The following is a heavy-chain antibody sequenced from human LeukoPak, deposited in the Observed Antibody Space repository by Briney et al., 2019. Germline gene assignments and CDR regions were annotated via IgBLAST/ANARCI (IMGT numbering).Heavy chain of an antibody. CDR1: GYTFTSYA. D-gene: IGHD2-21*02. CDR2: INTNTGNP. Sequence: ASVKVSCKTSGYTFTSYAMNWVRQAPGQGLEWMGWINTNTGNPTYALGFTGRFVFSLDTSVSTAYLQISSLKAEDTAVYYCAREMVVTAISFDYWGQGTLVTVSS. J-gene: IGHJ4*02. V-gene: IGHV7-4-1*02. CDR3: AREMVVTAISFDY.